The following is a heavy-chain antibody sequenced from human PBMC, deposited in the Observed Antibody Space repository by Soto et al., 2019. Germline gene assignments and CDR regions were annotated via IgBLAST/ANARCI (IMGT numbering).Heavy chain of an antibody. CDR3: ARDFSPSRKVEPSHYYGMDV. CDR2: ISGGGDDSADT. Sequence: SGGSLRLSCEASGFSFSTYAMSWVRQAPGKGLEWVSGISGGGDDSADTYFADSVKGRFTISRDNSKNTLYLQMNSLRAEDTAVYYCARDFSPSRKVEPSHYYGMDVWGQGTTVTVSS. D-gene: IGHD2-15*01. CDR1: GFSFSTYA. V-gene: IGHV3-23*01. J-gene: IGHJ6*02.